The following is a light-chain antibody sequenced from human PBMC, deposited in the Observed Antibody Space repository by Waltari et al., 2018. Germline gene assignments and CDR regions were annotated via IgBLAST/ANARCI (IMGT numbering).Light chain of an antibody. Sequence: DIQLTQSPSSLSASAGHRVTIACRASHDIGDSLSWYQQKPGKATRLLIYAASTLHSGVPSRFSGSASGTDFTLTISSLQPEDVATYYCQKYNRAPRTFGQGTYVEIK. V-gene: IGKV1-27*01. CDR2: AAS. CDR3: QKYNRAPRT. J-gene: IGKJ1*01. CDR1: HDIGDS.